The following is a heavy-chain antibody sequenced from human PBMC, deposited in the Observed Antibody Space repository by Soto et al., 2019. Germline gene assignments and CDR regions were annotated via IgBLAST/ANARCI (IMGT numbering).Heavy chain of an antibody. J-gene: IGHJ6*02. V-gene: IGHV1-69*06. D-gene: IGHD2-2*02. CDR1: GGTFSSYA. Sequence: ASVKVSCKASGGTFSSYAISWVRQAPGQGLEWMGGIIPIFGTANYAQKFQGRVTITADKSTSTAYMELSSLRSEDTAVYYCARDNRDIVVVPAAITPPYGMDVCGQGTTVTVSS. CDR3: ARDNRDIVVVPAAITPPYGMDV. CDR2: IIPIFGTA.